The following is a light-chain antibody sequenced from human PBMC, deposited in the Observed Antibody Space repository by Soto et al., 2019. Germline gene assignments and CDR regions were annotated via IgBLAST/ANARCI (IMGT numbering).Light chain of an antibody. CDR1: SSDVGGYNY. Sequence: QSALTQPASVSGSPGQSITISCTATSSDVGGYNYVSWYQQHPGKAPKLMIYDVSDRPSGVSNRFSGSKSGNTASLTISRIQAEDEADYYCSSYTGSSTLVVFGGGTKVTVL. CDR3: SSYTGSSTLVV. V-gene: IGLV2-14*01. J-gene: IGLJ2*01. CDR2: DVS.